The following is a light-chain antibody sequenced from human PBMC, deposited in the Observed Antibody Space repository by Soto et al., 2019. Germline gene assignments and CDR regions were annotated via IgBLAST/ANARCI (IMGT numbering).Light chain of an antibody. CDR1: QSISSW. CDR3: QQYNSTWT. CDR2: DAS. Sequence: DIQMTQSPSTLSASGGDRVTITCRASQSISSWLAWYQQKPGKAPKLLIYDASSLESGLPSRFSGSGSGTEFTLTISSLQPDDFATYYCQQYNSTWTVGQGTKVEIK. V-gene: IGKV1-5*01. J-gene: IGKJ1*01.